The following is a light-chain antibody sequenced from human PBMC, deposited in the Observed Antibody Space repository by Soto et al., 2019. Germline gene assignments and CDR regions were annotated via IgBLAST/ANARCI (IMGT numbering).Light chain of an antibody. CDR3: QQNNNWPYT. J-gene: IGKJ2*01. CDR2: GAS. V-gene: IGKV3-15*01. CDR1: QRIGNN. Sequence: EIVLTQSPATLSVSPGERATLSCRASQRIGNNLAWYQQKPGQAPRLLIYGASTKIPAVPGRFSGSGSGTDFTLTISSLQSEDFAVYYCQQNNNWPYTFGQGTKLEIK.